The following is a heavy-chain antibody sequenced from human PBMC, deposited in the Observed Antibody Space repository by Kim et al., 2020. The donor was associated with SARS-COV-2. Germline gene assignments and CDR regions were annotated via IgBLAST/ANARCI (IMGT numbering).Heavy chain of an antibody. Sequence: YPQNFQGRVTMTRDTSTSTVYMELSSLRSEDTAVYYCAREGPNTYYFDYWGQGTLVTVSS. V-gene: IGHV1-46*01. J-gene: IGHJ4*02. CDR3: AREGPNTYYFDY. D-gene: IGHD3-16*01.